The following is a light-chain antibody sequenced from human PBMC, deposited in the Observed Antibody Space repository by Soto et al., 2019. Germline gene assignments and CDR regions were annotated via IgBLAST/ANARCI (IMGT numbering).Light chain of an antibody. CDR1: QSVSASY. Sequence: EIVLTQSPGTLSVSPGERATLSCRASQSVSASYLAWYQKKPGQAPRLLIYDASRRATGISDRFSGSGSGTYFTLTISRLEPEDFAVYYCQQYGSSPPRTFGQGTKVEI. CDR3: QQYGSSPPRT. V-gene: IGKV3-20*01. CDR2: DAS. J-gene: IGKJ1*01.